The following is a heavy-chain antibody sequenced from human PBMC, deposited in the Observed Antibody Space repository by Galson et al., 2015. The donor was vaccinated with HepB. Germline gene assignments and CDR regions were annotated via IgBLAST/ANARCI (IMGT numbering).Heavy chain of an antibody. D-gene: IGHD1-14*01. CDR2: ISSQGENI. Sequence: SLRLSCAASGFTFSRLSMHWVRQAPGKGLEYVSSISSQGENIYYADSVKGRFIVSRDNSKNTLYLQMDSLRVEDTAMYFCAKDNNKFLYDHWGQGTQVTVST. J-gene: IGHJ4*02. V-gene: IGHV3-64*02. CDR3: AKDNNKFLYDH. CDR1: GFTFSRLS.